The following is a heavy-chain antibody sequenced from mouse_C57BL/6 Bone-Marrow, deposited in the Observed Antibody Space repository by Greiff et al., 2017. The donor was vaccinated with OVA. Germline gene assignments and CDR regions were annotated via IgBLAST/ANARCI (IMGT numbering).Heavy chain of an antibody. CDR1: GYTFTSYW. Sequence: QVQLQQPGAELVKPGASVKLSCKASGYTFTSYWMHWVKQRPGQGLEWIGMIHPNSGSTNYNEKFKSKATLTVDKSSSTAYMQLSSLTSEYSAVYCCARGRIRRAMDYWGQGTSVTVSS. V-gene: IGHV1-64*01. J-gene: IGHJ4*01. CDR3: ARGRIRRAMDY. D-gene: IGHD2-12*01. CDR2: IHPNSGST.